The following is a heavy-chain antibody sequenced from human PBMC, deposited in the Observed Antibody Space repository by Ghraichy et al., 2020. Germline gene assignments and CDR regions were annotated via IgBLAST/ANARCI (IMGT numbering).Heavy chain of an antibody. V-gene: IGHV4-34*01. Sequence: SETLSLTCAVYGGSFSGYYWSWIRQPPGKGLEWIGEINHSGSTNYNPSLKSRVTISVDTSKNQFSLKLSSVTAADTAVYYCARKPRSSSSWNYYYYYGMDVWGQGTTVTVSS. CDR2: INHSGST. J-gene: IGHJ6*02. D-gene: IGHD6-13*01. CDR1: GGSFSGYY. CDR3: ARKPRSSSSWNYYYYYGMDV.